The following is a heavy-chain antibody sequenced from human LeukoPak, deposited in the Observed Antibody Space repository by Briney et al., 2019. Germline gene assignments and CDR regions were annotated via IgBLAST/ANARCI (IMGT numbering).Heavy chain of an antibody. V-gene: IGHV3-7*01. CDR3: ARDQLKDGRNQFRPFDF. Sequence: PGGSLRLYCAASGFPCSAYWMSWLRQAPGNGRVGVATIKQDGGEKDYVDSVKGRFTISRDNAKNSLYLQMDSMRAEDTAGYHCARDQLKDGRNQFRPFDFWGQGTLVTASS. J-gene: IGHJ4*02. D-gene: IGHD1-1*01. CDR2: IKQDGGEK. CDR1: GFPCSAYW.